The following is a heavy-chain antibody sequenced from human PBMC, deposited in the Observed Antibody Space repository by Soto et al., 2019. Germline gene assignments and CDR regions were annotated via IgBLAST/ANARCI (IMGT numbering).Heavy chain of an antibody. D-gene: IGHD2-15*01. CDR3: GTATLYYYYYMDV. CDR1: GFTFSSYW. J-gene: IGHJ6*03. Sequence: GGSLRLSCAASGFTFSSYWMSWVRQAPGKGLEWVANIKQDGSEKYYVDSVKGRFTISRDNAKNSLYLQMNSLRAEDTAVYYCGTATLYYYYYMDVWGKGTTVTVSS. CDR2: IKQDGSEK. V-gene: IGHV3-7*01.